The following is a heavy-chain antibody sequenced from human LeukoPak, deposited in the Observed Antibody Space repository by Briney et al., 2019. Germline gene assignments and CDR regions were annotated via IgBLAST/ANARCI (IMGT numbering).Heavy chain of an antibody. V-gene: IGHV1-69*01. J-gene: IGHJ4*02. Sequence: SVKVSCKAFGGTFSSYAVSWVRQAPGQGLEWMGGINPIFGTTNYAQKFQGRVTITADERTSKAYMELSSLRSDDSAVYYCAGGGITMVRGVINPPAGYWGQGTLVTVSS. CDR3: AGGGITMVRGVINPPAGY. CDR2: INPIFGTT. D-gene: IGHD3-10*01. CDR1: GGTFSSYA.